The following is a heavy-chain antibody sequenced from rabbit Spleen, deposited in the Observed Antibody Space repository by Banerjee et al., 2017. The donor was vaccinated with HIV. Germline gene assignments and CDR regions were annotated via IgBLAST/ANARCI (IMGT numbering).Heavy chain of an antibody. D-gene: IGHD1-1*01. CDR2: IYGGSSGST. CDR1: GIDFSGDSY. J-gene: IGHJ6*01. V-gene: IGHV1S40*01. Sequence: QSLEESGGDLVKPGGTLTLTCKASGIDFSGDSYMCWVRQAPGKGLEWIACIYGGSSGSTYYASWAKGRFTISRTSSTTVTLRMTSLTAADRATYFCARDLVAVIGWNFSLWGQGTLVTVS. CDR3: ARDLVAVIGWNFSL.